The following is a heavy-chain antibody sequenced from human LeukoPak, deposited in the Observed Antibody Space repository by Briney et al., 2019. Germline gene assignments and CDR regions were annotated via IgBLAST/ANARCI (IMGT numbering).Heavy chain of an antibody. J-gene: IGHJ4*02. V-gene: IGHV3-66*02. Sequence: GGSLRLSCAASGFTVSSNYMGWVRQAPGKGLEWLPIIYSGGSTYYADSVKGRFTISRDNSKNTLYLQMNSLRAEDTAVYYCARDEWELLRAYWGQGTLVTVSS. CDR2: IYSGGST. CDR1: GFTVSSNY. CDR3: ARDEWELLRAY. D-gene: IGHD1-26*01.